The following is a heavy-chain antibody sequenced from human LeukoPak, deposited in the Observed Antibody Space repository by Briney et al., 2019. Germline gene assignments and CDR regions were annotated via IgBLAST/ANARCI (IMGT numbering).Heavy chain of an antibody. J-gene: IGHJ3*02. D-gene: IGHD3-22*01. V-gene: IGHV3-48*01. CDR3: AKEYDSSGYYYVGLNAFDI. CDR1: GFTFSSYS. Sequence: PGGSLRLSCAASGFTFSSYSMNWVRRAPGKGLEWVSYISSSSSTIYYADSVKGRFTISRDNAKNSLYLQMNSLRAEDTAVYYCAKEYDSSGYYYVGLNAFDIWGQGTMVTVSS. CDR2: ISSSSSTI.